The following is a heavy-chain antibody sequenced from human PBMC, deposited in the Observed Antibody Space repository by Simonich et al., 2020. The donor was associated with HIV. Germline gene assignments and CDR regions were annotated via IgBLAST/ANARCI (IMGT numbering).Heavy chain of an antibody. V-gene: IGHV3-74*01. D-gene: IGHD1-26*01. J-gene: IGHJ6*02. CDR2: TNRDGRRT. CDR1: GFTFSNHW. Sequence: EVQLVESGGGLVQPGGSLRLSCAASGFTFSNHWMHWAPQAPGKGLVWVSRTNRDGRRTNYADTGKGRFTRSRENAKNTLYWQMNSLRAEDTAVYYCARALKWELPPYYYYYGMDVWGQGTTVTVSS. CDR3: ARALKWELPPYYYYYGMDV.